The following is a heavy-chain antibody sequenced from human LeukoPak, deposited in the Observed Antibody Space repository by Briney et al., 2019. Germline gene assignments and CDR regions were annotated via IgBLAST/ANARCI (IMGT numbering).Heavy chain of an antibody. V-gene: IGHV4-61*02. J-gene: IGHJ5*02. D-gene: IGHD2-2*01. CDR3: ARDYTDSTTRDWFDP. CDR2: IYTSGST. CDR1: GGSISSGSYY. Sequence: SETLSLTCTVSGGSISSGSYYWSWIRQPAGKGLEWIGRIYTSGSTNYNPSLKSRVTISVDTSKNQFSLKLSSVTAADTAVYYCARDYTDSTTRDWFDPWGQGTLVTVSS.